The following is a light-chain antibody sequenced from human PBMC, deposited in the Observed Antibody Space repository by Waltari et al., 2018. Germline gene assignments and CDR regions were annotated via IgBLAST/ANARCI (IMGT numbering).Light chain of an antibody. CDR2: DSS. Sequence: NQVNQPPSSLSASVGNSRTITCQASHDISDYLNWYQQKPGKGPKLLIYDSSRLHTGVPSRFSGSGYGTDFTFTINNVQPEDIATYYCQHYNGVPPYTFGQGTKLEMK. J-gene: IGKJ2*01. CDR1: HDISDY. CDR3: QHYNGVPPYT. V-gene: IGKV1-33*01.